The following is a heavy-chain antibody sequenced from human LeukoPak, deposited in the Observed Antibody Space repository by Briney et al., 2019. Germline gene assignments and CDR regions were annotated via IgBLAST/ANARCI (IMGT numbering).Heavy chain of an antibody. J-gene: IGHJ5*02. CDR2: ISYDGSNK. Sequence: GRSLRLSCAASGFTFSNYGMHWVRQAPGKGLEWVAVISYDGSNKYYADSVKGRFTISRDNSKNTLYLQMNSLRSEDTAVYYCARNHPYEHTVTKRQRFGWFDPWGQGTLVTVSS. CDR1: GFTFSNYG. D-gene: IGHD4-17*01. V-gene: IGHV3-30*03. CDR3: ARNHPYEHTVTKRQRFGWFDP.